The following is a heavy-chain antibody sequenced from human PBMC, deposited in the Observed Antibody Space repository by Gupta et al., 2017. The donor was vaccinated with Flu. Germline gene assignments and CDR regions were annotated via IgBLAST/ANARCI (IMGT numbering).Heavy chain of an antibody. D-gene: IGHD1-1*01. J-gene: IGHJ4*03. Sequence: QLQLQESGPGLVKPSETRSLTCTVSGGSVSSSTSYWGWVRQPPGKGPEWNASMFFCGSGNYSPSLTSRVTISPDTSKTHFSLILNSVTAAAAAVYFSERLRNENHFDDWGPGPPVPVSS. CDR3: ERLRNENHFDD. CDR2: MFFCGSG. V-gene: IGHV4-39*01. CDR1: GGSVSSSTSY.